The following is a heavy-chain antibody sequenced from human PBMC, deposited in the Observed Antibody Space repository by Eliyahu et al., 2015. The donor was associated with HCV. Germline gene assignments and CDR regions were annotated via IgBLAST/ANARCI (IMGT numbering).Heavy chain of an antibody. CDR2: ISGSAGST. Sequence: EVQLLESGGGLVQPGGSLRLSCAASGFTFSSYAMSWVRQAPGKGLEWVSAISGSAGSTYYADSVKGRFTISRDNSKNTLYLQMNSLRAEDTAVYYCAKEGVLAVAGIRGLFDYWGQGTLVTVSS. D-gene: IGHD6-19*01. J-gene: IGHJ4*02. V-gene: IGHV3-23*01. CDR3: AKEGVLAVAGIRGLFDY. CDR1: GFTFSSYA.